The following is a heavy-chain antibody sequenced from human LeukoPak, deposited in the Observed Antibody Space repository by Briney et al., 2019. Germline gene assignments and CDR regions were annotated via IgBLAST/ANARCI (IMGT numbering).Heavy chain of an antibody. CDR1: GFTFSSYW. Sequence: GGSLRLSCAASGFTFSSYWMSWVRQAPGKGLEWVSSISSSSSYIYYADSVKGRFTISRDNAKNSLYLQMNSLRAEDTAVYYCARVVVYDFWSGYYSGYYYYGMDVWGQGTTVTVSS. V-gene: IGHV3-21*01. CDR3: ARVVVYDFWSGYYSGYYYYGMDV. J-gene: IGHJ6*02. CDR2: ISSSSSYI. D-gene: IGHD3-3*01.